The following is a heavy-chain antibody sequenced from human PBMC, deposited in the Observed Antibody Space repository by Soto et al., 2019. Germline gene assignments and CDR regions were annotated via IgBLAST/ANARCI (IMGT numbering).Heavy chain of an antibody. Sequence: GGSMRLSCAASGFTFSSYGMHWVRQAPGKGLEWVAVIWYDGSNKYYADSVKGRFTISRDNSKNTLYLQMNSLRAEDTAVYYCARQRLFARPLYGMDVWGQGTTVTVSS. V-gene: IGHV3-33*01. CDR3: ARQRLFARPLYGMDV. D-gene: IGHD3-10*02. J-gene: IGHJ6*02. CDR2: IWYDGSNK. CDR1: GFTFSSYG.